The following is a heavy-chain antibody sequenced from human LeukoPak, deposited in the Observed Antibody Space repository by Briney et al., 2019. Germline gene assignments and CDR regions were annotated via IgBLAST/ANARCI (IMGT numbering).Heavy chain of an antibody. CDR3: AREAYASGSFRTDYYYMDV. V-gene: IGHV1-2*02. Sequence: GASVKVSCKASGYTFTDFYIHWVRQAPGQGLEWMGWINPNSGGTKYAQKFQARVTMTRDTSISTAYMELSRLRSDDTAVYYCAREAYASGSFRTDYYYMDVWGKGTTVTISS. D-gene: IGHD3-10*01. CDR2: INPNSGGT. J-gene: IGHJ6*03. CDR1: GYTFTDFY.